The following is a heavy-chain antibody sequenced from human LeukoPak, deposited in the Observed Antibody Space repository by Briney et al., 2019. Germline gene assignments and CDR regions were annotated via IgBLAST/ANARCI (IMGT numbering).Heavy chain of an antibody. D-gene: IGHD6-13*01. V-gene: IGHV4-59*08. J-gene: IGHJ6*02. Sequence: PQTLSLTWTVAGGSISSYYCSWIRQPPGEGLEWNGYIFYSGTTHNNASLKSAVTISVGTSKNQFSLKLSSVTAADTAVYDCARHDRYRRRWYRNNCCGLDVWGQGTTVTASS. CDR1: GGSISSYY. CDR2: IFYSGTT. CDR3: ARHDRYRRRWYRNNCCGLDV.